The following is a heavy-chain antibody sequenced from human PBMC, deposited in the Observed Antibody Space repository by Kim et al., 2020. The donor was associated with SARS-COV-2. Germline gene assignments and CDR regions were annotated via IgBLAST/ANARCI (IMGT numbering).Heavy chain of an antibody. CDR2: VWYDGTTK. CDR1: GFDFNSYA. Sequence: GGSLRLSCAASGFDFNSYAIHWVRQAPGKGLEWVAVVWYDGTTKYYADSVKGRFTISRDNSQNLVYLQMTSLRGEDTAMYYCARAFDYGDQGHGMDGWG. CDR3: ARAFDYGDQGHGMDG. D-gene: IGHD4-17*01. V-gene: IGHV3-33*01. J-gene: IGHJ6*02.